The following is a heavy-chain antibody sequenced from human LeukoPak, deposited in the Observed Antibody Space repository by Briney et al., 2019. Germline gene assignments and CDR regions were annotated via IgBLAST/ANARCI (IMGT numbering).Heavy chain of an antibody. Sequence: RAGGSLRLSCAASGFTFSSYEMNWVRQPPGKGLEWIGEINHSGSTNYNPSLKSRVAISIDTSKNQFSLKLSSVTAADTAVYSCARSLPGIAAAGTLGARWFDPWGQGTLVTVSS. V-gene: IGHV4-34*01. D-gene: IGHD6-13*01. CDR2: INHSGST. J-gene: IGHJ5*02. CDR1: GFTFSSYE. CDR3: ARSLPGIAAAGTLGARWFDP.